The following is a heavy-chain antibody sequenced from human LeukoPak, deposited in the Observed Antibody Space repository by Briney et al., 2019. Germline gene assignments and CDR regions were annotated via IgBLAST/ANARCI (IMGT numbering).Heavy chain of an antibody. CDR3: AKDGSIVVALTYYFDY. CDR1: GFTFSSYA. CDR2: ISASGRDT. Sequence: PGGSLRLSCAVSGFTFSSYAMSWVRQAPGKGLEWVSGISASGRDTYYADSVKGRFTISRDNSKNTLYVQMNSLRAEDTAIYYCAKDGSIVVALTYYFDYWGQGTLVTVSS. J-gene: IGHJ4*02. V-gene: IGHV3-23*01. D-gene: IGHD3-22*01.